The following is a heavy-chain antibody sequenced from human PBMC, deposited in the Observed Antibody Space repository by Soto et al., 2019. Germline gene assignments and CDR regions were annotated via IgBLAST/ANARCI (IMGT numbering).Heavy chain of an antibody. Sequence: PWGSLSLSCTASGVTFSNAWMGWVRQAPGKGLEWIGRIKGESDGGTTDYATPVKGRFSISRDQSKDTLYLHMNSLKTEDTAVYYCTTGLSNGYYNFAYWDQGTPVIVSS. CDR3: TTGLSNGYYNFAY. D-gene: IGHD3-22*01. V-gene: IGHV3-15*01. CDR1: GVTFSNAW. J-gene: IGHJ4*02. CDR2: IKGESDGGTT.